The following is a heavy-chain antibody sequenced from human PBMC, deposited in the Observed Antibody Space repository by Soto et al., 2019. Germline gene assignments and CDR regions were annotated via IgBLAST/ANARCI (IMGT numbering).Heavy chain of an antibody. Sequence: HPGGSLRLSCAASGFTFSDHYMDWVRQVPGKGLEWVGRIRDKAHSYTTEYAASVKGRFTISRDDSKNSLYLQMNSLKTEDTAVYYCARGIAVAPGAFDIWGQGTMVTVS. CDR3: ARGIAVAPGAFDI. J-gene: IGHJ3*02. CDR1: GFTFSDHY. V-gene: IGHV3-72*01. D-gene: IGHD6-19*01. CDR2: IRDKAHSYTT.